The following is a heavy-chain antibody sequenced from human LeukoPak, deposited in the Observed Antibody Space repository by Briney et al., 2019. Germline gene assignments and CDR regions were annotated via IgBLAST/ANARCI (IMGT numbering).Heavy chain of an antibody. Sequence: ETLSLTCTVSGGSISSSSYYWGWIRQPPGKGLEWVSTIGGTGVRTYYADSVKGRFTISRDNSKNTLYLQINSLRAEDTAVYFCAKDRLGGPYFFHYWGQGTLVTVSS. J-gene: IGHJ4*02. CDR2: IGGTGVRT. V-gene: IGHV3-23*01. CDR3: AKDRLGGPYFFHY. CDR1: GGSISSSSYY. D-gene: IGHD3-16*01.